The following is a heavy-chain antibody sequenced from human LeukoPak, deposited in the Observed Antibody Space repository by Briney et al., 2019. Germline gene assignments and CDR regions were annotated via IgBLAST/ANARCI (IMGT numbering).Heavy chain of an antibody. Sequence: ASVKVSCKASGYTFTGYYMHWVRQAPGQGLEWMGWINPNSGGSNYAQKFQGRVTMTRDTSISTAYMELSRLRSDDTAVYYCARALRSDDFWSGYYPGPSYYYYGMAVWGQGTTVTVSS. D-gene: IGHD3-3*01. CDR1: GYTFTGYY. V-gene: IGHV1-2*02. CDR2: INPNSGGS. J-gene: IGHJ6*02. CDR3: ARALRSDDFWSGYYPGPSYYYYGMAV.